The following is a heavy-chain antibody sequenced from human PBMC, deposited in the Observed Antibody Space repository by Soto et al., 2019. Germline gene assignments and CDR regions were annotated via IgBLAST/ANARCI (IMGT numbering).Heavy chain of an antibody. CDR2: ISYDGSNE. CDR3: AKDRVHHFYDSSGYYYGDRYYGMDV. CDR1: GFTFSSYG. D-gene: IGHD3-22*01. V-gene: IGHV3-30*18. Sequence: GGSLRLSCAASGFTFSSYGMHWVRQAPGKGLEWVAVISYDGSNEYYADSVKGRFTISRDNSKNTLYLQMNSLRAEDTAVYYCAKDRVHHFYDSSGYYYGDRYYGMDVWGQGTTVTVSS. J-gene: IGHJ6*02.